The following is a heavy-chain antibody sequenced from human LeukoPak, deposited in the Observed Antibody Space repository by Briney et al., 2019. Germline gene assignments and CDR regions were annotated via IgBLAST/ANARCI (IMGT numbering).Heavy chain of an antibody. J-gene: IGHJ4*02. CDR1: GYSISSGYY. Sequence: SETLSLTCTVSGYSISSGYYWGWIRQPPGKGLEWIGSIYHSGSTYYNPSLKSRVTISVDTSKNQFSLKLSSVTAADTAVYYCARGGVVTGIRVQYYFDYWGQGTLVTVSS. V-gene: IGHV4-38-2*02. CDR2: IYHSGST. D-gene: IGHD2-21*02. CDR3: ARGGVVTGIRVQYYFDY.